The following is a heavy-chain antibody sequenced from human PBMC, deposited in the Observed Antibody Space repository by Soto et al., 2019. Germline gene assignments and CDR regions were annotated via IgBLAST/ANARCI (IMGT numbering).Heavy chain of an antibody. CDR3: ARDATYYDFWSGYYGNGMDV. J-gene: IGHJ6*02. Sequence: QVQLVQSGAEVKKPGASVKVSCKASGYTFTSYGISWVRQAPGQGLEWMGWISAYNGNTNYAQKLQGRVTMITDTSTSTAYMEVRSLRSDDTAVYYCARDATYYDFWSGYYGNGMDVWGQGTTVTVSS. CDR2: ISAYNGNT. D-gene: IGHD3-3*01. V-gene: IGHV1-18*01. CDR1: GYTFTSYG.